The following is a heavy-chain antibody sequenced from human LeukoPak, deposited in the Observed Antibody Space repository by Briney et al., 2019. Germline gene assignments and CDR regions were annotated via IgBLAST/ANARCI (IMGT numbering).Heavy chain of an antibody. D-gene: IGHD2-2*01. CDR2: IYPGDSDT. Sequence: GESLKISFKGSGYSFTSYWIGWVRQMPGKGLEWMGIIYPGDSDTRYSPSFQGQVTISADKSISTAYLQWSSLKASDTAMYYCASQALYCSSTSCPVYFQHWGQGTLVTVSS. CDR3: ASQALYCSSTSCPVYFQH. CDR1: GYSFTSYW. J-gene: IGHJ1*01. V-gene: IGHV5-51*01.